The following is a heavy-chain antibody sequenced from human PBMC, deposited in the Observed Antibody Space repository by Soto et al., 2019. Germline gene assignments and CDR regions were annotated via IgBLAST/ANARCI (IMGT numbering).Heavy chain of an antibody. D-gene: IGHD6-13*01. Sequence: GGSLRLSCAASGFTFSSYAMNWVRPAPGKGLEWVSVISGSGGSTYYADSVKGRCTISRDNSKNTLYLQMNSLRAEDTAVYYCAKDDSWTLEGAFDIWGQGTMVTVSS. V-gene: IGHV3-23*01. CDR2: ISGSGGST. CDR1: GFTFSSYA. J-gene: IGHJ3*02. CDR3: AKDDSWTLEGAFDI.